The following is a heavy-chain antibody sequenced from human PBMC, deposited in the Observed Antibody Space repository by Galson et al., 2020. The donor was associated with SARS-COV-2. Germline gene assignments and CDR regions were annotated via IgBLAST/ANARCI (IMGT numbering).Heavy chain of an antibody. CDR1: GFPLNTSGVG. V-gene: IGHV2-5*02. CDR2: IFWDNDK. Sequence: KMSGPTLVKPTQTLTLTCPFSGFPLNTSGVGVGWIRQPPGKALEWLALIFWDNDKWYSPSLKSRLNINNDASKNQVVLTMTNMDPVDTATYYCAHSSGWAVTGHNWLDPWGQGTLVTVSS. CDR3: AHSSGWAVTGHNWLDP. D-gene: IGHD1-20*01. J-gene: IGHJ5*02.